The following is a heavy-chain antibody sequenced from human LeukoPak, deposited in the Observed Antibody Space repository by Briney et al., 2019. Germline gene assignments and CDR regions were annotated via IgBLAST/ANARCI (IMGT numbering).Heavy chain of an antibody. V-gene: IGHV1-8*01. J-gene: IGHJ5*02. Sequence: ASVKVSCKASGYTFSSYDINWVRQATGQGLEWMGLMNPNSGNTGYAQKFQGRVTMTRNTSINTAYMALSSLRSEDKAVYYCARSSYGPPRWFDPWGQGTLVTVSS. CDR3: ARSSYGPPRWFDP. CDR1: GYTFSSYD. D-gene: IGHD5-18*01. CDR2: MNPNSGNT.